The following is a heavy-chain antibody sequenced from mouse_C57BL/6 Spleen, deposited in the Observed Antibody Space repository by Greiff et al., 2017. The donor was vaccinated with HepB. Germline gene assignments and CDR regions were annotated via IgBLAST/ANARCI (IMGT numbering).Heavy chain of an antibody. V-gene: IGHV1-15*01. CDR3: TRWGGSSYLYAMDY. CDR2: IDPETGGT. J-gene: IGHJ4*01. D-gene: IGHD1-1*01. CDR1: GYTFTDYE. Sequence: VQLVESGAELVRPGASVTLSCKASGYTFTDYEMHWVKQTPVHGLEWIGAIDPETGGTAYNPKFKGKAILTADKSSSTAYMELRSLTSEDSAVYYCTRWGGSSYLYAMDYWGQGTSVTVSS.